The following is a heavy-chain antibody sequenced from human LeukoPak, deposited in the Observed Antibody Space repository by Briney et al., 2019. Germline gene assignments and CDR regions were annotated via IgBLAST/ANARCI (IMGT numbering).Heavy chain of an antibody. Sequence: SETLSLTCTVSGGSISSYYWSWIRQPPGKGLEWIGYIYYSGSTNYNPSLKSRVTISVDTSKNQFSLKLSSVTAADTAVYYCARDLGYSYGYWAFDIWGQGTMVTVSS. V-gene: IGHV4-59*01. D-gene: IGHD5-18*01. CDR1: GGSISSYY. J-gene: IGHJ3*02. CDR3: ARDLGYSYGYWAFDI. CDR2: IYYSGST.